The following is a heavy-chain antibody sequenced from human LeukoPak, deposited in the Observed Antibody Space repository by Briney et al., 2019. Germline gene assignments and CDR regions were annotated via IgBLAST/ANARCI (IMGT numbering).Heavy chain of an antibody. V-gene: IGHV3-11*01. J-gene: IGHJ6*02. Sequence: GGSLRLSCAASGFTFSDYYMSWVRQAPGKGLEWVSYITSSGSTTYYADSVKGRFTISRDNSKNTLYLQMNSLRAEDTAVYYCANPALGFGVEQQLVQPDYYYYYGMDVWGQGTTVTVSS. CDR3: ANPALGFGVEQQLVQPDYYYYYGMDV. CDR2: ITSSGSTT. CDR1: GFTFSDYY. D-gene: IGHD6-13*01.